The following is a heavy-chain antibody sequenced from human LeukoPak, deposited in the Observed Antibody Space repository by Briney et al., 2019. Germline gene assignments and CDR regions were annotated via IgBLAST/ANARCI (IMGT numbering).Heavy chain of an antibody. D-gene: IGHD3-22*01. CDR1: GGPISSYH. CDR2: IYYSGST. CDR3: ARYDSSGSYLDC. Sequence: SETLSLTCTVSGGPISSYHWRWIRQPPEKGAEWIGYIYYSGSTNYNPSLKSRVTISVDTSKNQFSLKLSSVTAADTAVYYCARYDSSGSYLDCWGQGTLVTVSS. V-gene: IGHV4-59*01. J-gene: IGHJ4*02.